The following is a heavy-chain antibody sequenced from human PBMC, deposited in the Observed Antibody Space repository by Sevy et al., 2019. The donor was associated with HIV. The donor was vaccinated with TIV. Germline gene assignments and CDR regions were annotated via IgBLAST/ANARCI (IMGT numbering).Heavy chain of an antibody. CDR3: ARSDFWSGYYPIYYFDY. J-gene: IGHJ4*02. D-gene: IGHD3-3*01. CDR2: INPNSGGT. Sequence: ASVKVSCKASGYTFTGYYMHWVRQAPGQGLEWMGRINPNSGGTNYAQKFQGRVTMTRDTSISTAYMELSRLRSDDTAAYYCARSDFWSGYYPIYYFDYWGQGTLVTVSS. CDR1: GYTFTGYY. V-gene: IGHV1-2*06.